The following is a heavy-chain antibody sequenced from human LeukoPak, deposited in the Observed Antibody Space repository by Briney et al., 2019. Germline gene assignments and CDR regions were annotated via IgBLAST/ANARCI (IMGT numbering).Heavy chain of an antibody. CDR1: GFTFSSYA. Sequence: GGSLRLSCAASGFTFSSYAMHWVRQAPGKGLEWVAVISSDGNNKYYAYSVKGRFTISRDNPKNTLYLQMNSLRAEDTAVYYCARDEYLWVVIQLGLFDYWGQGALVTVSS. V-gene: IGHV3-30-3*01. CDR3: ARDEYLWVVIQLGLFDY. D-gene: IGHD2-2*01. CDR2: ISSDGNNK. J-gene: IGHJ4*02.